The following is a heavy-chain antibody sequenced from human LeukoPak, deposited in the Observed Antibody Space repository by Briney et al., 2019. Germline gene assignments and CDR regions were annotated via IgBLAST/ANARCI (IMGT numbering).Heavy chain of an antibody. V-gene: IGHV4-39*07. CDR2: IYYSGST. CDR1: GGSISSSSYY. CDR3: ARMGSSGYWKNYYYYYMDV. D-gene: IGHD3-22*01. J-gene: IGHJ6*03. Sequence: SETLSLTCTVSGGSISSSSYYWGWIRQPPGKGLEWIGSIYYSGSTYYNPSLKSRVTISVDTSKNQFSLKLSSVTAADTAVYYCARMGSSGYWKNYYYYYMDVWGKGTTVTVSS.